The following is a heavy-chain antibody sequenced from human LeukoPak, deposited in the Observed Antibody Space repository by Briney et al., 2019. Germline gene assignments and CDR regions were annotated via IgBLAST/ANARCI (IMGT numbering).Heavy chain of an antibody. J-gene: IGHJ5*02. Sequence: SETLSLTCTVSGGSISSYYWSWIRQPPGKGLEWIGYIYYSGSTNYNPSLKSRVTISVDTSKNQFSLKLSSVTAADTAVYYCARHLKRPPGGNWFDPWGQGTLVTVSS. CDR3: ARHLKRPPGGNWFDP. D-gene: IGHD1-1*01. CDR1: GGSISSYY. CDR2: IYYSGST. V-gene: IGHV4-59*08.